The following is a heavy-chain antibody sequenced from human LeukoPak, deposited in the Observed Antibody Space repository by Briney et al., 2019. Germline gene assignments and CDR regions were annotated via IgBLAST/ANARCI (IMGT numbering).Heavy chain of an antibody. CDR2: IWYDGSNK. J-gene: IGHJ1*01. D-gene: IGHD6-13*01. CDR1: GFTFSSYG. Sequence: PGGSLRLSCAASGFTFSSYGMHWVRQAPGKGLEWVAVIWYDGSNKYYADSVKGRFTISRDNSKNTLYLQMNSLRAEDTAVYYCARDPRPWGAAAGTGYFQHWGQGTLVTVSS. V-gene: IGHV3-33*01. CDR3: ARDPRPWGAAAGTGYFQH.